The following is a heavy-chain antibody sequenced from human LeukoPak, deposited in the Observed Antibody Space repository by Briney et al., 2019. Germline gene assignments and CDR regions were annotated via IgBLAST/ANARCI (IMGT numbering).Heavy chain of an antibody. CDR2: MYYSGST. J-gene: IGHJ4*02. CDR3: ARDARNSGSYYADY. D-gene: IGHD1-26*01. Sequence: SETLSLTCTVSGGSISSYYWSWIRQPPGKGLEWIGSMYYSGSTYYNPSLKSRATISVDTSKNQFSLKLTSVTAADTAVYYCARDARNSGSYYADYWGQGTLVTVSS. CDR1: GGSISSYY. V-gene: IGHV4-59*12.